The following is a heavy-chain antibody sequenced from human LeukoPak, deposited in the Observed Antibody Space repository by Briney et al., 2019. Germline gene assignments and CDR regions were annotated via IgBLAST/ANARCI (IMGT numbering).Heavy chain of an antibody. V-gene: IGHV4-38-2*01. CDR3: ARSEINDYMRF. J-gene: IGHJ4*02. D-gene: IGHD4-11*01. CDR1: GYSVANGYH. CDR2: IYQSGST. Sequence: SETLSLTCSVSGYSVANGYHWAWVRQPPGKRLEWLGSIYQSGSTYDNLSLKSRLTMSVDTSKNQFSLTMRAVTAADTALYYCARSEINDYMRFWGQGILVTVSS.